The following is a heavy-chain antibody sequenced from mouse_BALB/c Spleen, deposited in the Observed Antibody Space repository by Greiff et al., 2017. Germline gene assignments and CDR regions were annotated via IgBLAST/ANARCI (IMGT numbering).Heavy chain of an antibody. V-gene: IGHV5-17*02. D-gene: IGHD2-3*01. J-gene: IGHJ1*01. CDR1: GFTFSSFG. Sequence: EVQRVESGGGLVQPGGSRKLSCAASGFTFSSFGMHWVRQAPEKGLEWVAYISSGSSTIYYADTVKGRFTISRDNPKNTLFLQMTSLRSEDTAMYYCARDDGYYVNFDVWGAGTTVTVSS. CDR2: ISSGSSTI. CDR3: ARDDGYYVNFDV.